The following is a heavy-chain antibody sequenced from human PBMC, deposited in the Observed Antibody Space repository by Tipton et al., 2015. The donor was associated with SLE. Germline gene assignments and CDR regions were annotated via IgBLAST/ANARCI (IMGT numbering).Heavy chain of an antibody. CDR1: GDSFSGYH. V-gene: IGHV4-34*01. D-gene: IGHD1-1*01. Sequence: TLSLTCAVYGDSFSGYHWTWIRQSPGKGLEWIGEISHSGSTSYNPSLKSRVTMSLDTSKNQFSLLLGSVTAADSAVFYCGRVKVERGGLFEYWGQGIPVTVSS. CDR3: GRVKVERGGLFEY. J-gene: IGHJ4*02. CDR2: ISHSGST.